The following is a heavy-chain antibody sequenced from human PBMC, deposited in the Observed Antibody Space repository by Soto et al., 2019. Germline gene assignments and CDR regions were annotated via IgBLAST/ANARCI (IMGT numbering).Heavy chain of an antibody. CDR2: ISGSGGST. CDR3: AKSTHYYDSSGYKD. V-gene: IGHV3-23*01. CDR1: GFTFSSYA. D-gene: IGHD3-22*01. Sequence: PRLSCAASGFTFSSYAMSWVRQAPGKGLEWVSAISGSGGSTYYADSVKGRFTISRDNSKNTLYLQMNSLRAEDTAVYYCAKSTHYYDSSGYKDWGQGTLVTV. J-gene: IGHJ4*02.